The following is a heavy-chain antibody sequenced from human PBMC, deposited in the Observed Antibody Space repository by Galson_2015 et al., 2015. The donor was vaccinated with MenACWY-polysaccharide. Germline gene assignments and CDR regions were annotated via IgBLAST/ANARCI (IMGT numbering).Heavy chain of an antibody. D-gene: IGHD3-9*01. V-gene: IGHV3-49*03. CDR3: TRHAHYDILTGYSMYFDY. Sequence: SLRLSCAASGFTLGDYAMSWFRQAPGKGLEWVGFIKSKAYGGTTEYAASEKGRFTISRDDSKSIAYLQMNSLKTEDTAVYYCTRHAHYDILTGYSMYFDYWGQGTLVTVSS. CDR1: GFTLGDYA. CDR2: IKSKAYGGTT. J-gene: IGHJ4*02.